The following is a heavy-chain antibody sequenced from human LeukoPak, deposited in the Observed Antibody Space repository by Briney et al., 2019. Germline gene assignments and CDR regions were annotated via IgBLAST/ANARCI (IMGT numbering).Heavy chain of an antibody. D-gene: IGHD3-10*02. CDR3: AELGITMIGGV. J-gene: IGHJ6*04. CDR2: ISSSSYI. CDR1: GFTFSSYS. V-gene: IGHV3-21*01. Sequence: GGSLRLSCAASGFTFSSYSMNWVRQAPGKGLEWVSSISSSSYIYYTDSVKGRFTLSRDNAKKSLYLQMNSLRAEDTAVYYCAELGITMIGGVWGKGTTVTISS.